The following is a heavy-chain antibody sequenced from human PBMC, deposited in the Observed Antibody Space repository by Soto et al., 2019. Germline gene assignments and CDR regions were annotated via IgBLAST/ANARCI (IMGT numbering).Heavy chain of an antibody. CDR3: ARRGPGTYFDY. V-gene: IGHV3-23*01. CDR2: ISGSGGST. J-gene: IGHJ4*02. D-gene: IGHD6-13*01. Sequence: EVQLLESGGGLVQPGGSLRLSCAASGFTFSSYAMNWVRQAPGKGLEWVSVISGSGGSTYYADSVKGRFTISRDNSKDPLYRQMNSLRAEDTAGYYCARRGPGTYFDYWGQGTLVTVSS. CDR1: GFTFSSYA.